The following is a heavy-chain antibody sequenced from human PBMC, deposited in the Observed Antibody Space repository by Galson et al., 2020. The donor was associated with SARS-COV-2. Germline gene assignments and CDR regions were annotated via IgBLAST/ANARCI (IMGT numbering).Heavy chain of an antibody. D-gene: IGHD3-22*01. CDR1: GGSISSHS. CDR2: IFFSGGS. V-gene: IGHV4-59*11. Sequence: SETLSLTCTVSGGSISSHSWSWIRQPPGKGLEWIGYIFFSGGSNYNPSLKSRATMSVDTSKNQFSLRLSSVTAADTAAYYCATVNTDSYYSSDHWGQGTLVTVS. CDR3: ATVNTDSYYSSDH. J-gene: IGHJ4*02.